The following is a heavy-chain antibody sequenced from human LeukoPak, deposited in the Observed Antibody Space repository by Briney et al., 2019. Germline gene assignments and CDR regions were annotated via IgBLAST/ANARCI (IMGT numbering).Heavy chain of an antibody. J-gene: IGHJ4*02. D-gene: IGHD3-10*01. V-gene: IGHV3-15*07. CDR1: GFTFSKAW. CDR2: IKSKTDGGTI. CDR3: STDYYGSGRPGFGY. Sequence: GGSLRLSCAASGFTFSKAWMNWVRQAPGKGLEWVGRIKSKTDGGTIDHAAPVKGRFSISRDDSKNMMYLQMNSLKTEDTAVYYCSTDYYGSGRPGFGYWGQGSLVTVSS.